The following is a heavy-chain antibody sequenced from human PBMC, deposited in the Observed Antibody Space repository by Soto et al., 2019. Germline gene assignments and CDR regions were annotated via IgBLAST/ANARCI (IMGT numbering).Heavy chain of an antibody. CDR2: IYYSGST. V-gene: IGHV4-59*01. J-gene: IGHJ6*03. CDR3: ARANRNYYYYYMDV. Sequence: SETLSLTCTVSGGSISSYYWSWIRQPPGKGLEWIGYIYYSGSTNYNPSLKSRVTISVETSKNQFSLKLSSVTAADTAVYYCARANRNYYYYYMDVWGKGTSVTVSS. D-gene: IGHD7-27*01. CDR1: GGSISSYY.